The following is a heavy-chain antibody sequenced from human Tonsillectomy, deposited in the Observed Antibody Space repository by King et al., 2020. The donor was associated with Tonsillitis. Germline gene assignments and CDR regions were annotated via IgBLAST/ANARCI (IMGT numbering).Heavy chain of an antibody. J-gene: IGHJ4*02. CDR2: ISWNSGSI. CDR1: GFTFDDYA. V-gene: IGHV3-9*01. D-gene: IGHD3-10*01. Sequence: VQLVESGGGLVQPGRSLRLSCAASGFTFDDYAMHWVRQAPGKGLEWGSGISWNSGSIGYADSVKGRFTISRDNAKNSLYLQMNSLRAEDTALYYCATGDFDYWGQGTLVTVSS. CDR3: ATGDFDY.